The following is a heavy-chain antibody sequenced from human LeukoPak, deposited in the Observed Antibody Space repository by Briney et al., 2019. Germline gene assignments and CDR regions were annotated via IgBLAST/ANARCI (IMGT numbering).Heavy chain of an antibody. CDR3: ARSPQEIFDF. J-gene: IGHJ4*02. Sequence: PGGSLRLSCAASGFTVSSNYMSWVRQAPGKGLEWVSVISGSGGNTYYADSVKGRFTISRDNSKNTLYLQMISLRAEDTAVYYCARSPQEIFDFWGQGTLVTVSS. CDR2: ISGSGGNT. V-gene: IGHV3-23*01. CDR1: GFTVSSNY.